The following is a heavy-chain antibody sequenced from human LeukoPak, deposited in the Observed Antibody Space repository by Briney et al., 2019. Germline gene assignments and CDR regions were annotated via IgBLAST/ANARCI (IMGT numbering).Heavy chain of an antibody. CDR2: ISAYNGNT. CDR3: ARLRDGYNYYAFDI. Sequence: ASVKVSCRASGYTFTSYGISWVRQAPGQGLEWMGWISAYNGNTNYAQKLQGRVTMTTDTSTSTAYMELRSLRSDDTAVYYCARLRDGYNYYAFDIWGQGTMVTVSS. CDR1: GYTFTSYG. D-gene: IGHD5-24*01. V-gene: IGHV1-18*01. J-gene: IGHJ3*02.